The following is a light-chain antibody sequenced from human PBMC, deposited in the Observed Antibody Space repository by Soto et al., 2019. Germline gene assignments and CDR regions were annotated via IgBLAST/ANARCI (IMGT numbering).Light chain of an antibody. Sequence: IQMTQSPSTLSASVGDRVTITCRASQSISNWLAWYQQKPGKAPKLLIYDASSLETGVPSRFSGSGSGTEFTLTISSLQPDDFATDYCQQYNSYSWTFGQGTKVEIK. CDR3: QQYNSYSWT. V-gene: IGKV1-5*01. CDR1: QSISNW. J-gene: IGKJ1*01. CDR2: DAS.